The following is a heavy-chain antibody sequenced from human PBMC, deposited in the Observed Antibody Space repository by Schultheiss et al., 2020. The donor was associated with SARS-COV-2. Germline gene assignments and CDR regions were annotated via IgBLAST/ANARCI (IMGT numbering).Heavy chain of an antibody. CDR2: MNPNSGNT. D-gene: IGHD6-19*01. Sequence: ASVKVSCKASGYTFTSYYINWVRQATGQGLEWMGWMNPNSGNTGYAQKFQGRVTMTRNTSISTAYMELSSLRSEDTAVYYCARGQQWLADDAFDIWGQGTMVTVAS. CDR3: ARGQQWLADDAFDI. CDR1: GYTFTSYY. V-gene: IGHV1-8*01. J-gene: IGHJ3*02.